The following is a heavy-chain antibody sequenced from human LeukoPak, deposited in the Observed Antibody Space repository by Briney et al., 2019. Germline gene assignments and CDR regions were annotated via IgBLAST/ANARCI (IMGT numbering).Heavy chain of an antibody. J-gene: IGHJ6*03. CDR2: INHSGST. D-gene: IGHD2-2*01. CDR3: ARTRVYYYYMDV. CDR1: GGSFSGYY. Sequence: SETLSLTCAVYGGSFSGYYWSWIRQPPGKGLEWIGEINHSGSTNYNPSLKSRVTISVDTSKNQFSLKLSSVTAADTAVYYCARTRVYYYYMDVWGKGTTVTVSS. V-gene: IGHV4-34*01.